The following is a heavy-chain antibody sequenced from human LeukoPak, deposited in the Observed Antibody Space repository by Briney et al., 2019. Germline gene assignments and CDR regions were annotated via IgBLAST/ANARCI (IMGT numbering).Heavy chain of an antibody. Sequence: GGSLRLSCAASGFTFSSDAMSWVRQARGKGLEWVSAISGSGGSTYYADSVKGRFTISRDNSKNTLYLQMNSLRAEDTAVYYCATHCSGGSCLPHFDYWGQGTLVTVSS. CDR3: ATHCSGGSCLPHFDY. CDR1: GFTFSSDA. V-gene: IGHV3-23*01. CDR2: ISGSGGST. D-gene: IGHD2-15*01. J-gene: IGHJ4*02.